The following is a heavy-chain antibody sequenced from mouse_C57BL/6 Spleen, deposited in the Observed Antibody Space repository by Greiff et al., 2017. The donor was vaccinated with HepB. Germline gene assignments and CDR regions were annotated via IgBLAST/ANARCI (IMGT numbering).Heavy chain of an antibody. CDR1: GFSLTSYG. CDR2: IWGGGST. V-gene: IGHV2-9*01. Sequence: VQWVESGPGLVAPSQSLSITCTVSGFSLTSYGVDWVRQPPGKGLEWLGVIWGGGSTNYNSALMSRLSISKDNSKSQVFLKMNSLQTDDTAMYYCAKHLPYDYDGGGYAMDYWGQGTSVTVSS. J-gene: IGHJ4*01. D-gene: IGHD2-4*01. CDR3: AKHLPYDYDGGGYAMDY.